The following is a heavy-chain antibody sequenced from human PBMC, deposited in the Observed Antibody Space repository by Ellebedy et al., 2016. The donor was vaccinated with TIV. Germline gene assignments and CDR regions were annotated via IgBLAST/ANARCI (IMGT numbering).Heavy chain of an antibody. CDR3: ARVDGSGWYYFAS. J-gene: IGHJ4*02. CDR1: GGSISTYF. V-gene: IGHV4-4*08. Sequence: MPSETLSLTCPVSGGSISTYFWSWIRQSPGKGLEWIGFVYTTGCTNYNPSLKSRVTISVDRSKNQFSLKLNSVPASDTAGYICARVDGSGWYYFASWGQGTLVTVSS. CDR2: VYTTGCT. D-gene: IGHD6-19*01.